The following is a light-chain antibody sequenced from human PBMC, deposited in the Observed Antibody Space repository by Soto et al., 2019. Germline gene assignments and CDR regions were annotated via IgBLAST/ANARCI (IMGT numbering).Light chain of an antibody. CDR2: DVN. V-gene: IGLV2-14*03. Sequence: QSVLTQPASVSGSPGQSITISCTGTSSDVGGDNFVSWYQHHPGKAPKLMIYDVNHRPSGIPDRFSGSKSGTTASLTISGLQAEDEADYYCNSCTSSNTYVFGTGTQLTVL. CDR1: SSDVGGDNF. CDR3: NSCTSSNTYV. J-gene: IGLJ1*01.